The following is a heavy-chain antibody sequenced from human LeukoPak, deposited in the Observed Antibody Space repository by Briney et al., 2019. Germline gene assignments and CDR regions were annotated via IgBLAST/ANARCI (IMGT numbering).Heavy chain of an antibody. V-gene: IGHV4-4*07. J-gene: IGHJ4*02. D-gene: IGHD6-6*01. Sequence: SETLSLTCTVSGVSIRGYYWSWIRQPAGKGLEWIGRIYTSGSTNYNPSLKSRVTLSVDTSKNQFSLKLTSVTAADTAVYYCAREYTSSSGGPCFDYWGQGTLVTVSS. CDR1: GVSIRGYY. CDR2: IYTSGST. CDR3: AREYTSSSGGPCFDY.